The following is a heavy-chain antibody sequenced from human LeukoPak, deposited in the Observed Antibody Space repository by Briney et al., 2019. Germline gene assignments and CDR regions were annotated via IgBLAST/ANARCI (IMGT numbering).Heavy chain of an antibody. J-gene: IGHJ4*02. CDR2: FDHSGGT. CDR3: ARSVSSSRFSLWKY. Sequence: SETLSLTCTVSGGSISSYYLSWMRQLPGKGLEWIGYFDHSGGTNYNPSLQGRVTMSIDTSKNQFSLKLTSVTTADTAVYYCARSVSSSRFSLWKYWGQGTLVTVSS. CDR1: GGSISSYY. D-gene: IGHD6-13*01. V-gene: IGHV4-59*01.